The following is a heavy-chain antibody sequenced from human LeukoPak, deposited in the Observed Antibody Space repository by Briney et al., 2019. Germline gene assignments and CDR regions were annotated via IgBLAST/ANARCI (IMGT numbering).Heavy chain of an antibody. J-gene: IGHJ4*02. CDR3: KIWATVFPGQH. V-gene: IGHV5-51*01. CDR2: VYFGDSDI. D-gene: IGHD3-16*01. Sequence: GESLKISCQGSAECVTTCRFACWLQMPGKGLEWMGIVYFGDSDIRYSPSFQGQVTISADKSIGTAYLQWVSLKPSDTAIYFCKIWATVFPGQHWGQGTLVTVS. CDR1: AECVTTCR.